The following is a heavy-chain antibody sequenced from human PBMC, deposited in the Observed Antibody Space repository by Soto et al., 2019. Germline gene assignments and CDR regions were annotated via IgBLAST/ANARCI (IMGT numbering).Heavy chain of an antibody. J-gene: IGHJ4*02. Sequence: SETLSLTCTVSGGSISSSSYYWGWIRQPPGKGLEWIGSIYYSGSTYYNPSLKSRVTISVDTSKNQFSLKLSSVTAADTAVYYCATKRYCSGGSCYDDYWGQGTLVTVSS. CDR3: ATKRYCSGGSCYDDY. V-gene: IGHV4-39*01. CDR2: IYYSGST. CDR1: GGSISSSSYY. D-gene: IGHD2-15*01.